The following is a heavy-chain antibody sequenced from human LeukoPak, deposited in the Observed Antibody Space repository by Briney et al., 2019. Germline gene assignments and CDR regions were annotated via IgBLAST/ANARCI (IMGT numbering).Heavy chain of an antibody. D-gene: IGHD6-19*01. CDR2: ISSSRGNV. CDR1: GFTFTNYN. J-gene: IGHJ4*02. Sequence: GGSLRLSCAASGFTFTNYNMNWVRQAPGKGLEWISSISSSRGNVYYADSVKGRFIISRDNAKNSLYLQMNSLRAEDTAVYYCARQEVAGGRWVGRFDYWGQGTLVTVSS. CDR3: ARQEVAGGRWVGRFDY. V-gene: IGHV3-21*01.